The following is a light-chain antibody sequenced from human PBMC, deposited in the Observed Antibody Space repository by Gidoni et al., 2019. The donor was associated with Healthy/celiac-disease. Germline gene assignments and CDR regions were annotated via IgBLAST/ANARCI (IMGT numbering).Light chain of an antibody. Sequence: EIVMTQSPATLSVSPGERATLSCRASQSVSSNLAWYQQKPGQAPRLLIYGASTRATGIPARFRGSGSGTEFTLTISSLQSEDLAVYYCQKYNNWPRTFGQGTKVEIK. CDR1: QSVSSN. V-gene: IGKV3-15*01. CDR3: QKYNNWPRT. CDR2: GAS. J-gene: IGKJ1*01.